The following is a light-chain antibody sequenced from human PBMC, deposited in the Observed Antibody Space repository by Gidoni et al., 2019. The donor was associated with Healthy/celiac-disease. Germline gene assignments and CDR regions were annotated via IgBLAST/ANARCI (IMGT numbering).Light chain of an antibody. CDR2: HVS. V-gene: IGLV2-14*03. J-gene: IGLJ3*02. Sequence: QSALTQPASVSGSPGQSITISCPGTSSDVGGYNYVSWYQQHPGKAPKLMIYHVSIRPSGVSDRFSGSKSGNTASLTISGLQAEDEADDYCSSYTSRSTLGVFGGGTKRTVL. CDR1: SSDVGGYNY. CDR3: SSYTSRSTLGV.